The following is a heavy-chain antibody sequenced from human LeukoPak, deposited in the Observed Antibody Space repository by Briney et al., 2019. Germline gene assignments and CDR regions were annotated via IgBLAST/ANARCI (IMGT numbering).Heavy chain of an antibody. Sequence: ASETLSLTCTVSGGSISRYYWSWIRQPPGKGLGWIGYIYYSGSTNYNPSLKSRVTISVDTSKNQFSLKLSSVTAADTAVYYCARDRLERRYYYYMDVWGKGTTVTISS. CDR2: IYYSGST. V-gene: IGHV4-59*01. J-gene: IGHJ6*03. CDR1: GGSISRYY. CDR3: ARDRLERRYYYYMDV. D-gene: IGHD1-1*01.